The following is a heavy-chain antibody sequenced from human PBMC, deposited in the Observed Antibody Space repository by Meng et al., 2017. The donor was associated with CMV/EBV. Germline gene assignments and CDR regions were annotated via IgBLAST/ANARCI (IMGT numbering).Heavy chain of an antibody. CDR3: AKADYYDGSGYYFDY. CDR1: GFTFSAYA. J-gene: IGHJ4*02. D-gene: IGHD3-22*01. CDR2: ISGTGGHT. V-gene: IGHV3-23*01. Sequence: SGFTFSAYAMSWVRQAPGKGLEWVSSISGTGGHTYYADSVKGRFTISRDDSHNTLFLHMNSLRAEDTAVYYCAKADYYDGSGYYFDYWGQGTLVTVSS.